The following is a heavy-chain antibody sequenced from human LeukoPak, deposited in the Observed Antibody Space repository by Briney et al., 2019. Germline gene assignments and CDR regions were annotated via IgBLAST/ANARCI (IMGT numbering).Heavy chain of an antibody. CDR1: GFTFSSYA. V-gene: IGHV3-23*01. D-gene: IGHD3-9*01. CDR2: ISSSGGST. Sequence: HPGGSLRLSCAASGFTFSSYAMSWVRQAPGKGLEWVSAISSSGGSTYYAASVKGRFTISRDNSKNTLYLQMNSLRAEDTAVYYCAKSASPVLRYFDWMAPGDYYYGMDVWGQGTTVTVSS. CDR3: AKSASPVLRYFDWMAPGDYYYGMDV. J-gene: IGHJ6*02.